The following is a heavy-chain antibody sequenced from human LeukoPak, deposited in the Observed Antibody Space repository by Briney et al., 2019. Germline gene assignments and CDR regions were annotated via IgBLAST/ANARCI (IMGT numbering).Heavy chain of an antibody. J-gene: IGHJ5*02. CDR3: ARTAYSGYPHRESWFDP. CDR2: INHSGST. Sequence: SETLSLTCAVYGGSFSGYYWTWIRQPPGKGPEWIGEINHSGSTNYNPSLKSRVTISVDTSKNQFSLKLSSVTAADTAVYYCARTAYSGYPHRESWFDPWGQGTLVTVSS. CDR1: GGSFSGYY. D-gene: IGHD5-12*01. V-gene: IGHV4-34*01.